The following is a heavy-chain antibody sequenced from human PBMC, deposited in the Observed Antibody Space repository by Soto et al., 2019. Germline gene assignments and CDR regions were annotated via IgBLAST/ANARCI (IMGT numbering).Heavy chain of an antibody. CDR1: GGTFSSYA. J-gene: IGHJ3*02. CDR3: ARATYYYDSSGYWAAFDI. CDR2: IIPIFGTA. V-gene: IGHV1-69*13. D-gene: IGHD3-22*01. Sequence: SVKVSCKASGGTFSSYAISWVRQAPGQGLEWMGGIIPIFGTANYAQKFQGRVTITADESTSTAYMELSSLRSEDTAVYYCARATYYYDSSGYWAAFDIWGQGTMVPVSS.